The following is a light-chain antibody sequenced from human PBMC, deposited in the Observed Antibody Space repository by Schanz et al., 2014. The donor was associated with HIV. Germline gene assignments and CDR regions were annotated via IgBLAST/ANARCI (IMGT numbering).Light chain of an antibody. J-gene: IGKJ1*01. CDR1: QTVSSSY. CDR3: QQYGSLPWT. V-gene: IGKV3-20*01. Sequence: EIVLTQSPGTLSLSPGERATLSCRASQTVSSSYFAWYQQKPGQAPRLLIFGASNRAIGIPDRFSGSESGTDFTLTISRVEPEDYAVYHCQQYGSLPWTFGQGTRVDVK. CDR2: GAS.